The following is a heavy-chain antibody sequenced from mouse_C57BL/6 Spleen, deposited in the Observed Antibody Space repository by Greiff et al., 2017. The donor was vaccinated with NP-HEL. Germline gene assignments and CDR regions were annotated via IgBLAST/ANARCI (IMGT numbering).Heavy chain of an antibody. V-gene: IGHV1-55*01. CDR1: GYTFTSYW. CDR2: IYPGSGST. Sequence: QVQLQQPGAELVKPGASVKMSCKASGYTFTSYWITWVKQRPGQGLEWIGDIYPGSGSTNYNEKFKSKATLTVDTSSSTAYMQLSSLTSEDSAVYYCARDRDDYDEAWFAYWGQGTLVTVSA. CDR3: ARDRDDYDEAWFAY. D-gene: IGHD2-4*01. J-gene: IGHJ3*01.